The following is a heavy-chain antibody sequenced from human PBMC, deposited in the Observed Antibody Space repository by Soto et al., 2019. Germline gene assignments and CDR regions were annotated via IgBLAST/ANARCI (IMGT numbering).Heavy chain of an antibody. CDR2: IRSKANNYAT. V-gene: IGHV3-73*01. D-gene: IGHD4-17*01. Sequence: GGSLRLSCATSGFTFSGSAMHWVRQASGKGLEWIGRIRSKANNYATAYAASVKGRFTISRDDSENTAYLQMNSLKTEDTAIYYCAKQIYGGNSWGQGTLVTVSS. J-gene: IGHJ4*02. CDR3: AKQIYGGNS. CDR1: GFTFSGSA.